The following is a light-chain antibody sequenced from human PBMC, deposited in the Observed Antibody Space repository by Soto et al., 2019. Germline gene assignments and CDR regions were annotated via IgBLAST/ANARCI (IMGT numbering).Light chain of an antibody. CDR2: DAS. J-gene: IGKJ1*01. Sequence: DIQMTQSAXTXSXSVXDRVTTTXRASQTINNWLAWYQQKPGKAPPLLISDASRLQNGVPSRFSGSGSGTEFTLTISSLKPEDFATYYCQQYSDYSSFGHGTKVDI. CDR1: QTINNW. V-gene: IGKV1-5*01. CDR3: QQYSDYSS.